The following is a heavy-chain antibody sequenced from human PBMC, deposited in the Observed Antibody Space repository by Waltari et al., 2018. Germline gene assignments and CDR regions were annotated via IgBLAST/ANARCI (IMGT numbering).Heavy chain of an antibody. Sequence: EVQLVESGGGLVQPGGSLRLSCAASGFTFSSYWMSWVRQAPGKGLEWVANIKQDGSGKYYVDSVKGRFTISRDNAKNSLYLQMNSLRAEDTAVYYCARPLITMIVVVDDYWGQGTLVTVSS. CDR1: GFTFSSYW. CDR2: IKQDGSGK. CDR3: ARPLITMIVVVDDY. D-gene: IGHD3-22*01. J-gene: IGHJ4*02. V-gene: IGHV3-7*01.